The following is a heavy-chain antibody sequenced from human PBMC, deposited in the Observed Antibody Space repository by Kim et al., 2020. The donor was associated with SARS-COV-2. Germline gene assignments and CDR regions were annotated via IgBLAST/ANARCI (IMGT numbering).Heavy chain of an antibody. D-gene: IGHD1-26*01. V-gene: IGHV3-74*01. CDR3: AKFIGELY. J-gene: IGHJ1*01. CDR1: GFSFSTSY. CDR2: ISSDGSRT. Sequence: GGSLRLSCAASGFSFSTSYMHWLRQGPGKGLMWVSRISSDGSRTDYADSVKGRFTISRDNTKNTVYLQMNSLRAEDTAVYRCAKFIGELYLGQGILVTVS.